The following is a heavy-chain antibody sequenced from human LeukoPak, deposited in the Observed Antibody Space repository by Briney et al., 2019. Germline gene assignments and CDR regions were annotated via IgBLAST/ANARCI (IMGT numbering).Heavy chain of an antibody. CDR3: ARGVYIAAAQYGY. D-gene: IGHD6-13*01. J-gene: IGHJ4*02. V-gene: IGHV4-59*01. CDR1: GGSISSYY. Sequence: SETLSLTCTVSGGSISSYYWSWIRQPPGEGMEWIGYIYYSGTTNYNPSLKSRVTISVDTSKNQFSLKLSSVTAADTAVYYCARGVYIAAAQYGYWGQGTLVTVSS. CDR2: IYYSGTT.